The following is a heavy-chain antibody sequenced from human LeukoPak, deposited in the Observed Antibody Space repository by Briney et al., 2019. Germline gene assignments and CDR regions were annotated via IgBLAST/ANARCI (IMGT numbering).Heavy chain of an antibody. CDR1: GFSFSSYG. CDR3: AKGPVSAIVGATTLDY. J-gene: IGHJ4*02. Sequence: SGGSLRLSCTASGFSFSSYGMHWVRQAPGKGLEWVASIWYDGSNTNYVDSVKGRFSISRDNSKNTVYLQMNSLRVEDTAVYYCAKGPVSAIVGATTLDYWGQGTLVTVSS. D-gene: IGHD1-26*01. CDR2: IWYDGSNT. V-gene: IGHV3-33*06.